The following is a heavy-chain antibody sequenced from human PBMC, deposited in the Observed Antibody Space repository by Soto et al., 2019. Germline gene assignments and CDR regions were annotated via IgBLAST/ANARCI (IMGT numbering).Heavy chain of an antibody. J-gene: IGHJ6*02. V-gene: IGHV1-2*02. CDR1: GYTFTGYY. CDR2: INPNSGGT. Sequence: ASVKVSCKASGYTFTGYYMHWVRQAPGQGLEWMGWINPNSGGTNYAQKFQGRVTMTRDTSISTAYMELSRLRSDDTAVYYCARDGLIVLMVYEPVRDYYGMDVWGQGTTVTVSS. D-gene: IGHD2-8*01. CDR3: ARDGLIVLMVYEPVRDYYGMDV.